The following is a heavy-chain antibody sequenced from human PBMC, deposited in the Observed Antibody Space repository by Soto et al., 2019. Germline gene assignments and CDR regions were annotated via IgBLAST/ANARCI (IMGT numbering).Heavy chain of an antibody. V-gene: IGHV4-31*03. CDR2: IYYSGST. CDR1: GGSISSGGYY. D-gene: IGHD1-26*01. CDR3: AREPSVGYYYYYMDV. Sequence: SETLSLTCTVSGGSISSGGYYWSWIRQHPGKGLEWIGYIYYSGSTYYNPSLKSRVTISVDTSKNQFSLKLSSVTAADTAVYYCAREPSVGYYYYYMDVWGEGTTVTVSS. J-gene: IGHJ6*03.